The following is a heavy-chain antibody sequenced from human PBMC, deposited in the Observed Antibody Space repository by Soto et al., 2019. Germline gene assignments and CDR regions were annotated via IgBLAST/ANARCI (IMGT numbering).Heavy chain of an antibody. CDR1: GFTFKDYF. D-gene: IGHD3-16*01. CDR3: AKSKGGINTRPEG. Sequence: GGSLRLSCEASGFTFKDYFMTWVRQAPGTGLDWVSSISGSGISTLYAESVKGRFTISRDNAKNMVYLQMNSLRTDDTAVYYCAKSKGGINTRPEGWGQGTLVTVSS. V-gene: IGHV3-23*01. CDR2: ISGSGIST. J-gene: IGHJ1*01.